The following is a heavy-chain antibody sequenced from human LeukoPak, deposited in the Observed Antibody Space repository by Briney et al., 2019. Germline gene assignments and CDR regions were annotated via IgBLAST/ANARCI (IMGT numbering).Heavy chain of an antibody. J-gene: IGHJ6*02. CDR3: ARAPAWIQLWDYYYYGMDV. CDR2: INPSGGST. D-gene: IGHD5-18*01. V-gene: IGHV1-46*01. CDR1: GYTFTSYY. Sequence: GASVKVSCKASGYTFTSYYMHWVRQAPGQGLEWMGIINPSGGSTSYAQKLQGRVTMTTDTSTSTAYMELRSLRSDDTAVYYCARAPAWIQLWDYYYYGMDVWGQGTTVTVSS.